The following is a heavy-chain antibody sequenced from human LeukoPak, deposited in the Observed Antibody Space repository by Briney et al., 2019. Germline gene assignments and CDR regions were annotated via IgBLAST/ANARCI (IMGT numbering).Heavy chain of an antibody. D-gene: IGHD2-2*01. CDR1: GYSLSSDW. J-gene: IGHJ4*02. CDR2: IHPRDSRT. V-gene: IGHV5-51*01. Sequence: GGSLKFSCKGSGYSLSSDWIAWVRQMPGKGRGWMGIIHPRDSRTTYRPSFQGPEPITVDKSISPAYLQWSSLKASDTAMYYCARHLSSITSCPNYWGPGTLVTVSS. CDR3: ARHLSSITSCPNY.